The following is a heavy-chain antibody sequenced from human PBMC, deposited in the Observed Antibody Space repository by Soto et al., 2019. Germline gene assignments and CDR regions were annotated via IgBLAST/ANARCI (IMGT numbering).Heavy chain of an antibody. D-gene: IGHD2-8*01. V-gene: IGHV1-2*02. J-gene: IGHJ5*02. Sequence: ASVKVSCKASGYTFTDYYMHWVRQAPGQGLEWMGWFNPNNGATNYAQKLQGRVTMTRDTSTSTAYMELNTLTSDDTAVYYCARSALVLRVYEPPADWFDPWGQGTPGTVSS. CDR3: ARSALVLRVYEPPADWFDP. CDR1: GYTFTDYY. CDR2: FNPNNGAT.